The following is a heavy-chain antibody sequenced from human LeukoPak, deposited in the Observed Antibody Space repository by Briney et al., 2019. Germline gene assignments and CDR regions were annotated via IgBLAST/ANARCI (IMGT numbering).Heavy chain of an antibody. Sequence: SVKVSCKASGGTFSSHAISWVRQAPGQGLEWMGRIIPILGIANYAQKFQGRVTITADKSTSTAYMELSSLRSEDTAVYYCARGRGRVAGTVKINDAFDIWGQGTMVTVSS. J-gene: IGHJ3*02. V-gene: IGHV1-69*04. CDR3: ARGRGRVAGTVKINDAFDI. CDR1: GGTFSSHA. CDR2: IIPILGIA. D-gene: IGHD6-19*01.